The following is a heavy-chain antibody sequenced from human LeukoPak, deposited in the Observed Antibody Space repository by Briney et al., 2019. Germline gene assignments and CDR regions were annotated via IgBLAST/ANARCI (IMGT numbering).Heavy chain of an antibody. CDR3: ARDRGSSGYDSYYFDY. CDR1: GFTFSSYS. V-gene: IGHV3-21*01. Sequence: GSLRLSCAASGFTFSSYSMNWVRQAPGKGLEWVSSISSSSSYIYYADSVEVGFTISRDNAKNSLYLQMNSLRAEDTAVYYCARDRGSSGYDSYYFDYWGQGTLVTVSS. D-gene: IGHD5-12*01. J-gene: IGHJ4*02. CDR2: ISSSSSYI.